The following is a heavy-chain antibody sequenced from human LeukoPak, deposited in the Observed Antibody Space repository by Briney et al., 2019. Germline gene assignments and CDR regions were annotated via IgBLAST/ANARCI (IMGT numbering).Heavy chain of an antibody. CDR3: ARVTGSGYSPFDY. V-gene: IGHV4-39*01. D-gene: IGHD3-22*01. Sequence: SETLSLTCTVSGGSISSNSYYWGWIRQPPGKGLEWIGSTYYSGSTYYNPSLKSRVTISVDRSKNQFSLKLSSVTAADTAVYYCARVTGSGYSPFDYWGQGTLVTVSP. J-gene: IGHJ4*02. CDR1: GGSISSNSYY. CDR2: TYYSGST.